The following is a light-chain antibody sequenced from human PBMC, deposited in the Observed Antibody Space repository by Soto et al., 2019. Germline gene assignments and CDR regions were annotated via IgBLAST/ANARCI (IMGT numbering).Light chain of an antibody. V-gene: IGKV4-1*01. Sequence: DIVMTQSPDSLAVSLGERATINCKSSQSVLFSSNNKNFLAWYQQKPGQPPKLLFYWASTRESGVPDRFSGSESGTDFTLTISSLQAEDVAVYYCQQYFVTPLSFGGGTRVEIE. CDR2: WAS. CDR3: QQYFVTPLS. J-gene: IGKJ4*01. CDR1: QSVLFSSNNKNF.